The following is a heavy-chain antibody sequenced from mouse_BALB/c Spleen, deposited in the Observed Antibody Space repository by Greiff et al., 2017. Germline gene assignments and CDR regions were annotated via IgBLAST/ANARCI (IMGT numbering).Heavy chain of an antibody. CDR1: GFTFTDYY. CDR3: AREGGRKAMDY. Sequence: EVKLMESGGGLVQPGGSLRLSCATSGFTFTDYYMSWVRQPPGKALEWLGFIRNKANGYTTEYSASVKGRFTISRDNSQSILYLQMNTLRAEDSATYYCAREGGRKAMDYWGQGTSVTVSS. V-gene: IGHV7-3*02. CDR2: IRNKANGYTT. J-gene: IGHJ4*01. D-gene: IGHD1-1*01.